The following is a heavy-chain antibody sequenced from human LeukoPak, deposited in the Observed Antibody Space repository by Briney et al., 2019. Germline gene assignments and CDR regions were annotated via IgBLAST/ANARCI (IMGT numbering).Heavy chain of an antibody. D-gene: IGHD1-20*01. CDR3: APNLWYNYGFDP. CDR2: IKNDGSTT. CDR1: GFTFSSYW. V-gene: IGHV3-74*01. J-gene: IGHJ5*02. Sequence: PGGSLRLSCAASGFTFSSYWMHWVRQAPGKGLVWVSRIKNDGSTTTYADSVRGRFTISRDNAKNTLYLQMNSLRAEDTAVYYCAPNLWYNYGFDPWGQGTLVTVSS.